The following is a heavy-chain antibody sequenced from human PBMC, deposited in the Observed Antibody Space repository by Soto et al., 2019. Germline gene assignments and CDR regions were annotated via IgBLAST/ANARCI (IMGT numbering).Heavy chain of an antibody. J-gene: IGHJ6*02. Sequence: PSETLSLTCTVSGGSIRSGGYYWSWVRQNPRKGLEWIGNIYYSGDTYYKPSLKSRLTISVDTSKNQFSLNRSSVTAADTAVYYCARDRLMATAGTARHYFGLDVWGQGTTVT. CDR3: ARDRLMATAGTARHYFGLDV. CDR2: IYYSGDT. CDR1: GGSIRSGGYY. V-gene: IGHV4-31*03. D-gene: IGHD5-18*01.